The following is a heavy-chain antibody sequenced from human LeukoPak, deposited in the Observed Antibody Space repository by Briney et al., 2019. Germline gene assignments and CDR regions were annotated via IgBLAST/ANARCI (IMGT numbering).Heavy chain of an antibody. D-gene: IGHD3-16*01. CDR3: ARDLPAIMIGYYFDY. V-gene: IGHV3-21*01. J-gene: IGHJ4*02. CDR2: ISSSSSYI. CDR1: GFTFSSYS. Sequence: PGGSLRLSCAASGFTFSSYSMNWVRQAPRKGLEWVSSISSSSSYIYYADSVKGRFTISRDNAKNSLYLQMNSLRAEDTAVYYCARDLPAIMIGYYFDYRGQGTLVTVSS.